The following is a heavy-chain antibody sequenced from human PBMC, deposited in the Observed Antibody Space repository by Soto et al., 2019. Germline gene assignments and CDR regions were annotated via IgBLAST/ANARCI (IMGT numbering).Heavy chain of an antibody. Sequence: NPSETLSLTCAVYGGSFSGYYWSWIRQPPGKGLEWIGEVNHSGSTNYNPSLKSRVTISVDTSKNQFSLKLSSVTAADTAVYYCARGGCSSTSCYRYYYYGMDVWGQGTTVTVSS. CDR2: VNHSGST. J-gene: IGHJ6*02. V-gene: IGHV4-34*01. CDR3: ARGGCSSTSCYRYYYYGMDV. CDR1: GGSFSGYY. D-gene: IGHD2-2*01.